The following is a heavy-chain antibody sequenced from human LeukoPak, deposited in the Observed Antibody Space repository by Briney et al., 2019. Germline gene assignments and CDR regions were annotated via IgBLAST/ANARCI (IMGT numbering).Heavy chain of an antibody. V-gene: IGHV1-18*01. CDR2: ISAYNGNT. CDR1: GYTFTKYG. D-gene: IGHD3-3*02. CDR3: ARLSPTYYFDS. Sequence: GASVKVSCKASGYTFTKYGITWVRQAPGQGLEWVGWISAYNGNTNYAQKLQGRVTMTTDTSTSTAYMELRSLRSDDTAIYYCARLSPTYYFDSWGQGTLVTVSS. J-gene: IGHJ4*02.